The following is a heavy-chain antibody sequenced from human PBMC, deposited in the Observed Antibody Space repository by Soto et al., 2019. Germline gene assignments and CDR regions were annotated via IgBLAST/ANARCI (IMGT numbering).Heavy chain of an antibody. Sequence: SVKVSCKASGGTFSSYAISWVRQAPGQGLEWMGGIIPIFGTANYAQKFQGRVTVTADESTSTAYMELSSLRSEDTAVYYCASRGSSSWIRPFYYYYYGMDVWGQGTTVTVSS. J-gene: IGHJ6*02. CDR3: ASRGSSSWIRPFYYYYYGMDV. V-gene: IGHV1-69*13. CDR1: GGTFSSYA. D-gene: IGHD6-13*01. CDR2: IIPIFGTA.